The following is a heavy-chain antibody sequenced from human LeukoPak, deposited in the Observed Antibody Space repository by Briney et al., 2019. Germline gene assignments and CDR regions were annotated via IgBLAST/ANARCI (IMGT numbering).Heavy chain of an antibody. Sequence: PGGSLRLSCAASGFTFSSYAMSWVRQAPGKGLEWASGISSSGGSTVYADSVKGRFTISRDNFRNTVFLQMNSLRAEDTAVYYCAKEMAPKGYWGQGTLVTVSS. CDR3: AKEMAPKGY. V-gene: IGHV3-23*01. CDR2: ISSSGGST. D-gene: IGHD5-24*01. J-gene: IGHJ4*02. CDR1: GFTFSSYA.